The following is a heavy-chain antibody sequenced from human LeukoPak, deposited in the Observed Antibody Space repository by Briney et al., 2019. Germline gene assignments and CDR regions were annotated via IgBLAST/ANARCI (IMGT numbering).Heavy chain of an antibody. CDR2: IHTSGST. D-gene: IGHD3-22*01. J-gene: IGHJ4*02. CDR3: ARGYYDTSAYSNPFDF. CDR1: GGSISSYY. V-gene: IGHV4-4*09. Sequence: PSETLSLTCTVSGGSISSYYWSWIRQTPGKGLEWIGYIHTSGSTYYNPSLKSRVTISVDTSKNQFSLKLSSVTAADTAVYYCARGYYDTSAYSNPFDFWGRGTLVTVSS.